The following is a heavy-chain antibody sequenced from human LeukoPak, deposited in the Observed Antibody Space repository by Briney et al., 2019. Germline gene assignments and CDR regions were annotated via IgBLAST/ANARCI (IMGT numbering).Heavy chain of an antibody. J-gene: IGHJ4*02. V-gene: IGHV4-39*07. D-gene: IGHD6-19*01. CDR3: ARDRYSSGWSHDHYFDY. Sequence: KPSETLSLTCTVSGGSISSSSYYWGWIRQPPGKGLEWIGSIYYSGSTYYNPSLKSRVTISVDTSKNQFSLKLSSVTAADTAVYYCARDRYSSGWSHDHYFDYWGQGTLVTVSS. CDR1: GGSISSSSYY. CDR2: IYYSGST.